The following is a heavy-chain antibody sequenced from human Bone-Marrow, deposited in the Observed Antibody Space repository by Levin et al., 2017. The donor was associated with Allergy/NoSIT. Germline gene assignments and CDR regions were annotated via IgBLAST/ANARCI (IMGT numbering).Heavy chain of an antibody. J-gene: IGHJ5*01. V-gene: IGHV3-11*01. D-gene: IGHD6-13*01. CDR2: VSSSGSTK. CDR1: DFRLSDFH. Sequence: GGSLRLSCSTTDFRLSDFHVSWIRQAPGKGLEWLSFVSSSGSTKFYSDSVKGRFTTSRDNIKNSVYLEMSYLRGQDTALYYCAKEAFVAAGNVDWFDSWGQGTLVTVSS. CDR3: AKEAFVAAGNVDWFDS.